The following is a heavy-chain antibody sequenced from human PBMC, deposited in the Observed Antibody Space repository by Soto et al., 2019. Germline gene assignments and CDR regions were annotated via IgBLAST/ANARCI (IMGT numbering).Heavy chain of an antibody. Sequence: SETLSLTCAVYGGSFSGYYWIWIRQPPGKGLEWIGEINHSGSTNYNPSLKSRVTISVDTSKNQFSLKLSSVTAADTAVYYCALGYPGNWFDPWGQGTLVTVSS. CDR3: ALGYPGNWFDP. V-gene: IGHV4-34*01. CDR1: GGSFSGYY. CDR2: INHSGST. D-gene: IGHD3-16*02. J-gene: IGHJ5*02.